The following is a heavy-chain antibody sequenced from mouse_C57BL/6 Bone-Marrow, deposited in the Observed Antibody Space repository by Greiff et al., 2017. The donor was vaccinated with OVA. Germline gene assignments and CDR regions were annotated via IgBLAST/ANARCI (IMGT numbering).Heavy chain of an antibody. V-gene: IGHV1-80*01. D-gene: IGHD1-1*01. Sequence: QVQLQQSGAELVKPGASVKISCKASGYAFSSYWMNWVKQRPGKGLEWIGQIYPGDGGTNYNGKFKGKATLTADNSSSTAYLQLSSLTSEDSAVYFCARAYYYDSSYFAYWGQGTLVTVTA. CDR2: IYPGDGGT. CDR1: GYAFSSYW. J-gene: IGHJ3*01. CDR3: ARAYYYDSSYFAY.